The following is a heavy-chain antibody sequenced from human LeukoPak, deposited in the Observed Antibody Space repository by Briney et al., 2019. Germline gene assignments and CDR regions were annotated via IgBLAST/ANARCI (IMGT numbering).Heavy chain of an antibody. V-gene: IGHV4-39*07. Sequence: SETLSLTCTVSGDSISSGDYYWSWIRQPPGKGLEWIGSIYYSGSTYYNPSLKSRVTISVDTSKNQFSLKLSSVTAADTAVYYCARVVPAFDIWGQGTMVTVSS. CDR3: ARVVPAFDI. J-gene: IGHJ3*02. D-gene: IGHD3-16*02. CDR2: IYYSGST. CDR1: GDSISSGDYY.